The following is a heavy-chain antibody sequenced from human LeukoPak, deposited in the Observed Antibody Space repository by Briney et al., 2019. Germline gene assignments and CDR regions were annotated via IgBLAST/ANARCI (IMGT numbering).Heavy chain of an antibody. CDR1: GYTFTGYY. CDR2: INPSGGST. J-gene: IGHJ4*02. Sequence: ASVKVSSKACGYTFTGYYMHWVRQAPGQGLEWMGVINPSGGSTNYAPKFQGRVTVTRDTSTSTVYMELSSLRSEDTAVYYCASFDGNNYLLDYWGQGTLVAVS. D-gene: IGHD5-24*01. V-gene: IGHV1-46*01. CDR3: ASFDGNNYLLDY.